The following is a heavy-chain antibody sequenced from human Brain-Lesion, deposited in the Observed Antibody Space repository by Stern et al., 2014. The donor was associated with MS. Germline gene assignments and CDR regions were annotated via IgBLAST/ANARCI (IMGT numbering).Heavy chain of an antibody. D-gene: IGHD3-3*01. Sequence: QAHLVESGAEVKKPGASVKVSCKVSGYTLTELSMHWVRQAPGKGLEWMGGFDPEDGETIYAQKFQGRVTMTEDTSTDTAYMELSSLRSEDTAVYYCATDRDDFRSGYSAPTKGYGLDVWGQGTTVTVTS. CDR2: FDPEDGET. J-gene: IGHJ6*02. CDR1: GYTLTELS. CDR3: ATDRDDFRSGYSAPTKGYGLDV. V-gene: IGHV1-24*01.